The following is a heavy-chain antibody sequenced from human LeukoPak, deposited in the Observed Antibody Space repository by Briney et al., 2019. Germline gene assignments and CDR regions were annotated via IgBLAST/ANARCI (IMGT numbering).Heavy chain of an antibody. D-gene: IGHD1-20*01. V-gene: IGHV3-11*01. CDR2: ISSSGTTI. CDR3: AKDRRITGEHDY. CDR1: GFTFSDYY. Sequence: PGGSLRLSCAASGFTFSDYYMSWIRQAPGKGLEWVSYISSSGTTIYYADSVKGRFTISRDNAKNSLYLQMNSLRVEDTAVYYCAKDRRITGEHDYWGQGTLVTVSS. J-gene: IGHJ4*02.